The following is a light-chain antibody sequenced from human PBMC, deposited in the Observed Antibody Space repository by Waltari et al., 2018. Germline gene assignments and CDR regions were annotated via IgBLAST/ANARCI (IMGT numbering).Light chain of an antibody. CDR1: SLRSYY. Sequence: SSELTQDPAVSVALGQTVRITCQGDSLRSYYASWYQQKPGQAPVLVIYGKNNRPSGFPARFSGSSSGTTASLTIAGAQAEDEADYYCNSRDSSGNHVVFGGGTKLTVL. V-gene: IGLV3-19*01. J-gene: IGLJ2*01. CDR3: NSRDSSGNHVV. CDR2: GKN.